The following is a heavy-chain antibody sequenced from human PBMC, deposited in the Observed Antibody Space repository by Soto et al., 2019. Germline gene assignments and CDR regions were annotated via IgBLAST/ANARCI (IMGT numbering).Heavy chain of an antibody. CDR1: GITFGSRA. CDR3: AKERTAERELRHFDY. Sequence: EVQLLESGGDLIQPGGSLRLSCVASGITFGSRAMSWVRQAPGEGLEWVSTISNSGGSTYYADSVRGRFTISRDSSKRTLFLQMNSLRAEDTAVYYCAKERTAERELRHFDYWGQGTLVTVSS. J-gene: IGHJ4*02. D-gene: IGHD1-7*01. V-gene: IGHV3-23*01. CDR2: ISNSGGST.